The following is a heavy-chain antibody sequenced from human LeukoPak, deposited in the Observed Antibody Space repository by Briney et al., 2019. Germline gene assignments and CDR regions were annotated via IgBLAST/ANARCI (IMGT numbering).Heavy chain of an antibody. J-gene: IGHJ6*02. CDR3: AGSTPLGYCSSTSCDLGNYYGMDV. CDR2: INAGNGNT. Sequence: ASVNVSCTASGGTFSSYAISWVRQAPGQRLEWMGWINAGNGNTKYSQKFQGRVTITRDTSASTAYMELSSLRSEDTAVYYCAGSTPLGYCSSTSCDLGNYYGMDVWGQGTTVTVSS. D-gene: IGHD2-2*01. V-gene: IGHV1-3*01. CDR1: GGTFSSYA.